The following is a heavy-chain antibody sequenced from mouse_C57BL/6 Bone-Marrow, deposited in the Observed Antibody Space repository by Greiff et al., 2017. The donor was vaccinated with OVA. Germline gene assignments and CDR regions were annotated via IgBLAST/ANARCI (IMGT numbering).Heavy chain of an antibody. Sequence: EVKVEESGGGLVQPKGSLKLSCAASGFSFNTYAMNWVRQAPGKGLEWVARIRSKSNNYATYYADSVKDRFTISRDDSESMLYLQMNNLKTEDTAMYYCVRQGDAMDYWGQGTSVTVSS. CDR2: IRSKSNNYAT. V-gene: IGHV10-1*01. J-gene: IGHJ4*01. CDR3: VRQGDAMDY. CDR1: GFSFNTYA.